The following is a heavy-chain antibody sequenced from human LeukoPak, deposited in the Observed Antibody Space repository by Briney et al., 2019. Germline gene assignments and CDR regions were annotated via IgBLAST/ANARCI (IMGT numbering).Heavy chain of an antibody. D-gene: IGHD5-18*01. CDR3: SGGYSYGY. CDR1: GFTFSSYG. V-gene: IGHV3-30*03. CDR2: ISYDGSNK. J-gene: IGHJ4*02. Sequence: GGSLRLSCAASGFTFSSYGMHWVRQALGKGLEWVAVISYDGSNKYYADSVKGRSTISRDNSKNTLYLQMNSLRAEDTAVYYCSGGYSYGYWGQGTLVTVSS.